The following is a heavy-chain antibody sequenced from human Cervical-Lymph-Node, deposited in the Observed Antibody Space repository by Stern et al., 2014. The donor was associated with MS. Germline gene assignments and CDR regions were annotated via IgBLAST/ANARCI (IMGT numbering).Heavy chain of an antibody. CDR1: GFTFSTHT. CDR2: ISSTSVYI. CDR3: LRDGGDY. Sequence: EVQLVESGGGLVKPGGSLRLSCAASGFTFSTHTVNWVRQAPGKGLEGVSSISSTSVYISYAHSVKGRFPISRDNARNSLYLQMNSLRVDDTAVYYCLRDGGDYWGQGTLVTVSS. V-gene: IGHV3-21*01. D-gene: IGHD3-16*01. J-gene: IGHJ4*02.